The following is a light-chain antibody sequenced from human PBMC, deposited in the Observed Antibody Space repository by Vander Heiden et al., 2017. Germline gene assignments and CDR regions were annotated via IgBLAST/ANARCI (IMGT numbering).Light chain of an antibody. CDR2: AAS. Sequence: DIQMTQPPSAPLSSVGDRVTITCRTSQSISSYLNWYQQKPGNAAKLLIYAASSLQSGVPSRFISSRSGTDFTLTISSLQPDDFATYYCRQSYSTPYSFGGGTKLEIK. V-gene: IGKV1-39*01. CDR3: RQSYSTPYS. CDR1: QSISSY. J-gene: IGKJ2*01.